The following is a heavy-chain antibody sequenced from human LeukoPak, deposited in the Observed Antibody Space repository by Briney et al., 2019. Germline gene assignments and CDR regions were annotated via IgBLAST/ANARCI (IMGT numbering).Heavy chain of an antibody. CDR2: INPNSGGT. J-gene: IGHJ3*02. Sequence: GASVKVSCKASGYTFTGYYMHWVRQAPGQGLEWMGWINPNSGGTNYAQKFQGRVTMTRDTSISTAYMELSRLRSDDTAVYYCARDWGGGSPTEHAFDIWGQGTMVTASS. CDR3: ARDWGGGSPTEHAFDI. CDR1: GYTFTGYY. V-gene: IGHV1-2*02. D-gene: IGHD1-26*01.